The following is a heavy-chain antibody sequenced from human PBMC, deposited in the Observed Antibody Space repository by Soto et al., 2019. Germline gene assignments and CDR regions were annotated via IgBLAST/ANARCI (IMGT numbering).Heavy chain of an antibody. CDR3: ARWLVGASWAPDY. CDR2: ISGRGDST. J-gene: IGHJ4*02. V-gene: IGHV3-23*01. Sequence: EVQLLESGGGLVQPGGSLRLSCAVSGFTFSMYAMSWVRQAPGKGLEWVSAISGRGDSTFYADSVKGRFTISRDNSKKTLFLQMNSLRAEDTAIYYCARWLVGASWAPDYWGQGTPVTVSS. CDR1: GFTFSMYA. D-gene: IGHD1-26*01.